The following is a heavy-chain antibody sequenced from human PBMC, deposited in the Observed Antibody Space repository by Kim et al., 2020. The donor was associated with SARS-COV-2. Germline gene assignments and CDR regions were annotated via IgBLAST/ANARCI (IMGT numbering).Heavy chain of an antibody. CDR3: ARELNTMIRGVQYYYGLDV. J-gene: IGHJ6*02. D-gene: IGHD3-10*01. CDR1: GFTFSSYG. Sequence: GGSLRLSCAASGFTFSSYGMHWVRQAPGKGLEWGAVISYDGSDKYYVDSVKGRFTISRDNSKNTLYLHMNSLRAEDTAVYYCARELNTMIRGVQYYYGLDVWGQGTTVTVSS. CDR2: ISYDGSDK. V-gene: IGHV3-33*05.